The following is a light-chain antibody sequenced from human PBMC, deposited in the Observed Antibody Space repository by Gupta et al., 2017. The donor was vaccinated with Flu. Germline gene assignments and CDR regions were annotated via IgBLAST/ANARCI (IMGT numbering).Light chain of an antibody. CDR1: QDIRND. V-gene: IGKV1-17*01. Sequence: PSSLSASVGDRVTITCRASQDIRNDVGWYQQKAGKAPKRLSYAASSLPSGVPSRCSGSGSGTEFTLTINSLQPEDFATDYCRQHNSYPLTFGQGTRLEIK. J-gene: IGKJ5*01. CDR3: RQHNSYPLT. CDR2: AAS.